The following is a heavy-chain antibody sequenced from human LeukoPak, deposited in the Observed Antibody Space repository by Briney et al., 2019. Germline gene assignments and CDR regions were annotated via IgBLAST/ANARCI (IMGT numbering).Heavy chain of an antibody. D-gene: IGHD2-15*01. CDR2: ISGSGGST. CDR3: AKQGYCSGGSCYSGYYYYMDV. V-gene: IGHV3-23*01. CDR1: GFTFSSYG. Sequence: GGSLRLSCAASGFTFSSYGMSWVRQAPGKGLEWVSAISGSGGSTYYADSVKGRFTISRDNSKNTLYLQMNSLRAEDTAVYYCAKQGYCSGGSCYSGYYYYMDVWGKGTTVTVSS. J-gene: IGHJ6*03.